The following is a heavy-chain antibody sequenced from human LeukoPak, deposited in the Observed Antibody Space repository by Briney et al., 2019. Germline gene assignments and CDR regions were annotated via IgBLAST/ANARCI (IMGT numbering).Heavy chain of an antibody. D-gene: IGHD6-19*01. Sequence: ASLTLSCTASGYTFIGYYMHWLRQPPGQGLEWMGCISANNGSTNYAQMMKGRITIITNSSTSTAYMEITRLRADDTAYYYSARDADLSTPQWLVPVGPPFFHYWGQGALVTVSS. CDR3: ARDADLSTPQWLVPVGPPFFHY. V-gene: IGHV1-2*02. CDR2: ISANNGST. CDR1: GYTFIGYY. J-gene: IGHJ4*02.